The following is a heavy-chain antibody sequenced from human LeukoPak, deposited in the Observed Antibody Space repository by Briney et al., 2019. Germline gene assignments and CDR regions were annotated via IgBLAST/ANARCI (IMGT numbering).Heavy chain of an antibody. Sequence: SETLSLTCSVSGDSIRSGTYYWSWIRQPAGKGLEWIGRIYTSGSTSYNPALKSRVTISVDTSKNQFSLKLTSVTAVDTAVYYCARVKGGGDSNYFDYWGQGTLVTVSS. CDR2: IYTSGST. V-gene: IGHV4-61*02. CDR1: GDSIRSGTYY. CDR3: ARVKGGGDSNYFDY. D-gene: IGHD3-10*01. J-gene: IGHJ4*02.